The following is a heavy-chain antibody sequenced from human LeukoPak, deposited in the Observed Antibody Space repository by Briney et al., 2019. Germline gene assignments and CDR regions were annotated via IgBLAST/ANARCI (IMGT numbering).Heavy chain of an antibody. D-gene: IGHD1-14*01. Sequence: GGSLRLSCAASGFSFSNYGMHWVRQAPGKGLEWVAFIRFDGTNKFYADSVKGRFTISRDNSQNTVSLQVNNLRTEDTALYYCAKAVVGTGTFGYMDVWGKGTTVTISS. CDR1: GFSFSNYG. CDR3: AKAVVGTGTFGYMDV. V-gene: IGHV3-30*02. J-gene: IGHJ6*03. CDR2: IRFDGTNK.